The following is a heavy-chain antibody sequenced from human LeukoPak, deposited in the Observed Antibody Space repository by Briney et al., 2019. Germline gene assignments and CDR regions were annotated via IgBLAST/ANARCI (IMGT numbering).Heavy chain of an antibody. Sequence: SETLSLTCTVSGGSISSYYWSWIRQPPGKGLERIGYIYTSGSTNYNPSLKSRVTISVDTSKNQFSLKLSSVTAADTAVYYCARLSDGSGSYYNTWGQGTLVTVSS. D-gene: IGHD3-10*01. CDR2: IYTSGST. V-gene: IGHV4-4*09. CDR3: ARLSDGSGSYYNT. J-gene: IGHJ5*02. CDR1: GGSISSYY.